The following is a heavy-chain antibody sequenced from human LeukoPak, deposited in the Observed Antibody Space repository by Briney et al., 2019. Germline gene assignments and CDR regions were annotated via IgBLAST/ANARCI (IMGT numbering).Heavy chain of an antibody. Sequence: GGSLRLSCAASGFTFSSYGMHWVRQAPGKGLEWVAVIWYDGSNKYYADSVKGRFTISRDNSKNTLYLQMNSLRAEDTAVYYCASGAKYSSSWTLVYWGQGTLVTVSS. CDR3: ASGAKYSSSWTLVY. V-gene: IGHV3-33*01. CDR1: GFTFSSYG. J-gene: IGHJ4*02. D-gene: IGHD6-13*01. CDR2: IWYDGSNK.